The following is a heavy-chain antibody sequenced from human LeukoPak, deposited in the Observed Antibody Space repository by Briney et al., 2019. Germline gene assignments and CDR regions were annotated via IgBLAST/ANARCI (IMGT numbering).Heavy chain of an antibody. Sequence: PAGGSLRLSCAAFGFTFSSSAMSWVRQAPGKGLEWVSAISNNGGYTYYADSVQGRFTISRDNSKSTLCLQMNSLRAEDTAVYYCAKQLGYCSDGSCYFPYWGQGTLVTVSS. CDR3: AKQLGYCSDGSCYFPY. V-gene: IGHV3-23*01. CDR2: ISNNGGYT. D-gene: IGHD2-15*01. J-gene: IGHJ4*02. CDR1: GFTFSSSA.